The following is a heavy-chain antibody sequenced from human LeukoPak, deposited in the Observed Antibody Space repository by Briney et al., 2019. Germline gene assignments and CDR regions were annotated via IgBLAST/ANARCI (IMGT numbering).Heavy chain of an antibody. Sequence: PGGSLRLSCLASGFIFSSYTMNWVRQAPGKGLEWVSVIYSGGSTYYADSVKGRFTISRDNSKNTLYLQMNSLRAEDTAVYYCAREYYDSSGYYYWGQGTLVTVSS. V-gene: IGHV3-66*01. J-gene: IGHJ4*02. CDR3: AREYYDSSGYYY. CDR2: IYSGGST. D-gene: IGHD3-22*01. CDR1: GFIFSSYT.